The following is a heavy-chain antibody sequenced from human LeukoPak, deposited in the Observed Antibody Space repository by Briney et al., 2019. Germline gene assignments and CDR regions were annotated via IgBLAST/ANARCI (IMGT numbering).Heavy chain of an antibody. CDR2: IYYSGST. CDR1: GGSISSYY. CDR3: ARVTSLTSYNSSPSTYFDY. V-gene: IGHV4-59*01. J-gene: IGHJ4*02. Sequence: SETLSLTCTVSGGSISSYYWTWIRQPPGKGLEWIGYIYYSGSTNYNPSLKSRVTISLDTSKNRFSLKLSSVTAADTAVYYCARVTSLTSYNSSPSTYFDYWGQGTLVTVSS. D-gene: IGHD6-13*01.